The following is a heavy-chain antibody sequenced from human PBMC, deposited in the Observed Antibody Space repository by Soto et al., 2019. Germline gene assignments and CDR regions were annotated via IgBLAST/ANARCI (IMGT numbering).Heavy chain of an antibody. J-gene: IGHJ4*02. D-gene: IGHD6-13*01. CDR1: GGSISSGGHY. CDR2: IYHSGST. Sequence: QVQLQESGPGLVKPSQTLSLTCTVSGGSISSGGHYWSWIRQHPGKGLEWIGYIYHSGSTYYNPSLKCRVDLSVGPAGKPVFLQLSSVTAADPAVYYWSRVVYSGNLFDYWGQGTPVTVSS. CDR3: SRVVYSGNLFDY. V-gene: IGHV4-31*03.